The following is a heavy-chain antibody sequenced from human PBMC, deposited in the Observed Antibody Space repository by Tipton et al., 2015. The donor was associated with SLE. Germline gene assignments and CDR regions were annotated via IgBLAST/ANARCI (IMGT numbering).Heavy chain of an antibody. J-gene: IGHJ6*02. CDR1: GGSFSGYY. Sequence: TLSLTCAVYGGSFSGYYWSWIRQPPGKGLEWIGYIYYSGSTNYNPSLKSRVTISVDTSKNQFSLNLNSVTAADTAVYYCARGAGSSRYAYYYGMDVWGQGTTVTVSS. CDR2: IYYSGST. CDR3: ARGAGSSRYAYYYGMDV. D-gene: IGHD6-13*01. V-gene: IGHV4-59*01.